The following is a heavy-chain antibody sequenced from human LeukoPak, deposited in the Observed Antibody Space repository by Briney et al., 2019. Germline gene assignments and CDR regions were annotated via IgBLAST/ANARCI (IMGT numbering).Heavy chain of an antibody. Sequence: GGSLRLSCAASGFTFSTYAMNWVRQAPGKGLEWVSLISNSGDKTYYADSVKGRFTISRDNSKNTLSLQMNSLRAEDTAVYYCAKTLFYDRGHETFQHWGQGTLVTVSS. CDR3: AKTLFYDRGHETFQH. D-gene: IGHD2/OR15-2a*01. V-gene: IGHV3-23*01. J-gene: IGHJ1*01. CDR2: ISNSGDKT. CDR1: GFTFSTYA.